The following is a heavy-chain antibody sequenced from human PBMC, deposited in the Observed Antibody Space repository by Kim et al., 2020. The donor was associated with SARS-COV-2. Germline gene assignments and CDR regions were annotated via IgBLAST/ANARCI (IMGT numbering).Heavy chain of an antibody. J-gene: IGHJ4*02. CDR2: INPNSGGT. Sequence: ASVKVSCKASGYTFTGYYMHWVRQAPGQGLEWMGWINPNSGGTNYAQKFQGRVTMTRDTSISTAYMELSRLRSDDTAVYYCARDPLPLPLMITFGAPDYWGQGTLVTVSS. CDR1: GYTFTGYY. CDR3: ARDPLPLPLMITFGAPDY. V-gene: IGHV1-2*02. D-gene: IGHD3-16*01.